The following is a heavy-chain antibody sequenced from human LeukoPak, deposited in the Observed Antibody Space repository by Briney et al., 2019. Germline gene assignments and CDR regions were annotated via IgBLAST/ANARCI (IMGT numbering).Heavy chain of an antibody. V-gene: IGHV4-59*01. CDR1: GGSISSYY. CDR3: AGRTRYYYYYGTDV. CDR2: IYYSGST. D-gene: IGHD1-14*01. Sequence: SETLSLTCTVSGGSISSYYWSWIRQPPGKGLDWIGYIYYSGSTNYNPSLKSRVTISVDTSKNQFSLKLSSVTAADTAVYYCAGRTRYYYYYGTDVWGQGTTVTVSS. J-gene: IGHJ6*02.